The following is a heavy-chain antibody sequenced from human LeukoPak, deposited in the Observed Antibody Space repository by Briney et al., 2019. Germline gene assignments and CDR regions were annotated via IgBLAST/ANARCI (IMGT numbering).Heavy chain of an antibody. CDR2: INPSGGGT. Sequence: ASVKVSCKASGYTFTSYYMHWVRQAPGQGLEWMGIINPSGGGTSYAQKFQGRVTMTRDTSTSTVYMELSSLRSEDTAVYYCARDRVTIFGVVIMPFDIWGQGTMVTVSS. V-gene: IGHV1-46*01. CDR3: ARDRVTIFGVVIMPFDI. D-gene: IGHD3-3*01. J-gene: IGHJ3*02. CDR1: GYTFTSYY.